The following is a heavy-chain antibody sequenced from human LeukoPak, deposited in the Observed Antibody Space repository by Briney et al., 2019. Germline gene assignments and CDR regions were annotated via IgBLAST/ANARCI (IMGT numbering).Heavy chain of an antibody. CDR2: LYTSGSGHT. Sequence: SETLSLTCTVSGGSISRYYWSWIRQPAGKGLEWIGRLYTSGSGHTNYNPSLKSRVTMSVETSKNQFSLKLTSVTAADTAVYYCARGGGYGEVWGQGTLVTVSS. J-gene: IGHJ4*02. CDR3: ARGGGYGEV. CDR1: GGSISRYY. V-gene: IGHV4-4*07. D-gene: IGHD4-17*01.